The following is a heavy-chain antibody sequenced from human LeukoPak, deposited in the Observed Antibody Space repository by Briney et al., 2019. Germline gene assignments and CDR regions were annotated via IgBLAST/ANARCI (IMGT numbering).Heavy chain of an antibody. CDR3: ASAYYYGSGSFDY. V-gene: IGHV1-69*13. D-gene: IGHD3-10*01. Sequence: SVKVSCKVSGYTLTELSMHWVRQAPGQGLEWMGGIIPIFGTANYAQKFQGRVTITADESTSTAYMELSSLRSEDTAVYYCASAYYYGSGSFDYWGQGTLVTVSS. CDR1: GYTLTELS. J-gene: IGHJ4*02. CDR2: IIPIFGTA.